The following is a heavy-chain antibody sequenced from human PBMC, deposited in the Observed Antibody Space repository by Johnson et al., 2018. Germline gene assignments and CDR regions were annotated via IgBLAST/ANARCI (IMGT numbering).Heavy chain of an antibody. Sequence: QVQLQESGPGLVKPSETXSLTCTVSGGSISSSSYYWGWIRQPPGTGLEWMGSLYYSGSTYYNPSLKRRVTISVDTAKNQFSLKLSSVTAADTAVYYCARAYYYDRTYMDVWGKGTTVTVSS. CDR2: LYYSGST. CDR3: ARAYYYDRTYMDV. CDR1: GGSISSSSYY. D-gene: IGHD3-22*01. V-gene: IGHV4-39*07. J-gene: IGHJ6*03.